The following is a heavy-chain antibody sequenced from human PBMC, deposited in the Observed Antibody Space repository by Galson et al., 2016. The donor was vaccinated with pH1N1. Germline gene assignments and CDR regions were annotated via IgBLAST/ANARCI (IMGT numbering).Heavy chain of an antibody. V-gene: IGHV3-33*01. J-gene: IGHJ4*02. Sequence: SLRLSCTASGFTFSSYGMHWVRQAPGKGLEWVAGIWYDGSNKYYADSVKGRFTISRDKSKNTVYLQMNSLRAEDTAVYYCARDHLPDILTDYPVNWGQGTLVTVSS. CDR3: ARDHLPDILTDYPVN. CDR2: IWYDGSNK. D-gene: IGHD3-9*01. CDR1: GFTFSSYG.